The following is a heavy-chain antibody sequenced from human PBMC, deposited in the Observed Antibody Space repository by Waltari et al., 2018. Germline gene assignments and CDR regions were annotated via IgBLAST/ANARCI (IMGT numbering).Heavy chain of an antibody. D-gene: IGHD3-3*01. V-gene: IGHV3-30*18. CDR2: IANDGSKK. J-gene: IGHJ4*02. CDR3: AKDDTTIFGVGIDN. Sequence: VHLVASGGVVVQPGRSLRLSFAAAGFTFSNYGINWVRQAPGKGLEWVAIIANDGSKKYYVDSVKGQFTISRDNSKSTLYLQMNSLRAQDTAVYYCAKDDTTIFGVGIDNWGQGTLVTVSS. CDR1: GFTFSNYG.